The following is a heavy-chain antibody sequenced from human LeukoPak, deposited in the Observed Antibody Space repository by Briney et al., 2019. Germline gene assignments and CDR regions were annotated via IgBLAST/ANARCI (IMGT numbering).Heavy chain of an antibody. CDR1: GFTFSSYG. J-gene: IGHJ4*02. CDR3: ARLSKDGYNYVGY. CDR2: IRYDGSNK. Sequence: PGGSLRLSCAASGFTFSSYGMHWVRQAPGKGLEWVAFIRYDGSNKYYADSVKGRFTISRDNSKSTLYLQMNSLRAEDTAVYYCARLSKDGYNYVGYWGQGTLVTVSS. D-gene: IGHD5-24*01. V-gene: IGHV3-30*02.